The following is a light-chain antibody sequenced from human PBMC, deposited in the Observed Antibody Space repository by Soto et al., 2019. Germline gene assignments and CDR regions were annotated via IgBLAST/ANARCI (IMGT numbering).Light chain of an antibody. J-gene: IGKJ1*01. V-gene: IGKV3-15*01. CDR2: GAS. Sequence: IVMMHSPFTLSVSPGERSTLSCRASQSVSSNLAWYQQKPGQAPMLLIYGASTRATGIPARFSGSGSGTELTITISSMQYEDFEVYYCQQYNNWPETFGQGTQVDIK. CDR3: QQYNNWPET. CDR1: QSVSSN.